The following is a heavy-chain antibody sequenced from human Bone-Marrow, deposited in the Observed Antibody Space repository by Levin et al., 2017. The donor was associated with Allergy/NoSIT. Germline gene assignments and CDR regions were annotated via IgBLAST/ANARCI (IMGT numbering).Heavy chain of an antibody. CDR2: VIPIFGTT. J-gene: IGHJ6*02. CDR3: AGGYYESSGFPIYYCYVVDV. Sequence: ASVKVSCKASGGTFSSYAISWVRQAPGQGLEWMGGVIPIFGTTNYARKFQGRVTITADKSTSTAYMELNSLTAEDTAIYYCAGGYYESSGFPIYYCYVVDVWGQGTTVTVSS. CDR1: GGTFSSYA. D-gene: IGHD3-22*01. V-gene: IGHV1-69*06.